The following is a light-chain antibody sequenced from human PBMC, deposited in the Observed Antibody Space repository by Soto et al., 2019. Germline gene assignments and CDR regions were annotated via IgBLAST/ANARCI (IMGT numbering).Light chain of an antibody. Sequence: EIVMTQSPVTLSVSPGGRATLSCGTSQSVSRSQFAWYQQKGGQAPRLLVFGASSRATAIPARFSASGSGTDFTLTISKVESEDSAVYYCQQYSSSPPTFGQGTKADIK. J-gene: IGKJ1*01. CDR2: GAS. V-gene: IGKV3-20*01. CDR3: QQYSSSPPT. CDR1: QSVSRSQ.